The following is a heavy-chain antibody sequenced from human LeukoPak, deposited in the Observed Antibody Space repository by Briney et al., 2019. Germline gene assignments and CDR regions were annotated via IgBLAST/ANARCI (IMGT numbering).Heavy chain of an antibody. J-gene: IGHJ4*02. D-gene: IGHD5/OR15-5a*01. CDR1: GGSFSGYY. CDR2: INHSGST. Sequence: SETLSLTCAVYGGSFSGYYWSWIRQPPGKGLDWIGEINHSGSTNYNPSLKSRVTISVDTSKNQFSLKLSSVTAADTAVYYCARRVRSSLRLFDYWGQGTLVTVSS. V-gene: IGHV4-34*01. CDR3: ARRVRSSLRLFDY.